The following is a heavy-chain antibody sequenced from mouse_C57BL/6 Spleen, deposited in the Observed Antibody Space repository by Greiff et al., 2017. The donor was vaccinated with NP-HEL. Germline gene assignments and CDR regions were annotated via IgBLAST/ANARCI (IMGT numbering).Heavy chain of an antibody. V-gene: IGHV1-62-2*01. D-gene: IGHD1-1*01. CDR3: ARHEAPYYYGSSQYYFDY. CDR1: GYTFTEYT. CDR2: FYPGSGSI. J-gene: IGHJ2*01. Sequence: VQRVESGAELVKPGASVKLSCKASGYTFTEYTIHWVKQRSGQGLEWIGWFYPGSGSIKYNEKFKDKATLTADKSSSTVYMELSRLTSEDSAVYFCARHEAPYYYGSSQYYFDYWGQGTTLTVSS.